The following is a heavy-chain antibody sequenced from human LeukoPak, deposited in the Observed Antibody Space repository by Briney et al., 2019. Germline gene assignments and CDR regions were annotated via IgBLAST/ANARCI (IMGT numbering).Heavy chain of an antibody. D-gene: IGHD3-22*01. J-gene: IGHJ4*02. CDR2: INPSGGST. CDR3: ARGEDYYDSSGYYFDY. V-gene: IGHV1-46*01. CDR1: GYTFTSYY. Sequence: ASVKVSCKASGYTFTSYYMHWVRQAPGQGLEWMGIINPSGGSTSYAQKFQGRVTMTRDTSTSTVYMVLSSLRSEDTAVYYCARGEDYYDSSGYYFDYWGQGTLVTVSS.